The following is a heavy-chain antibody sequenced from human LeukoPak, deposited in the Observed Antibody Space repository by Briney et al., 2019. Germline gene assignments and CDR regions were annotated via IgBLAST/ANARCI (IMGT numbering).Heavy chain of an antibody. CDR3: ARDRVRGNSNPFFDY. CDR2: IYYSGST. CDR1: GGSISSYY. Sequence: SETLSLTCTVSGGSISSYYWSWIRQPPGKGLEWIGYIYYSGSTNYNPSLKSRVTISVDTFKSQFSLKLNSVTAADTAVYYCARDRVRGNSNPFFDYWGQGTLVTVSS. D-gene: IGHD4-11*01. V-gene: IGHV4-59*01. J-gene: IGHJ4*02.